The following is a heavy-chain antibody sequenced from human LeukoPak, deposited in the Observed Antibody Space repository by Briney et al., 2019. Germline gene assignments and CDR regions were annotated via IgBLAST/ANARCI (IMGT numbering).Heavy chain of an antibody. D-gene: IGHD3-22*01. CDR2: IASKTYGGTA. Sequence: PGGSLRLSCTASGFTFGDYAMTWVRQAPGKGLEWVGFIASKTYGGTAEYAASVKGRFTISRDDSKNTLYLQMNSLKTEDTAVYYCTTSGGYYDSSGYYYWAYYYYYYMDVWGKGTTVTISS. V-gene: IGHV3-49*04. J-gene: IGHJ6*03. CDR1: GFTFGDYA. CDR3: TTSGGYYDSSGYYYWAYYYYYYMDV.